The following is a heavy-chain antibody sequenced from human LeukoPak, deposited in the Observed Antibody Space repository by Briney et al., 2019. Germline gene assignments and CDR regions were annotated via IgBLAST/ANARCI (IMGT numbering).Heavy chain of an antibody. V-gene: IGHV4-31*03. D-gene: IGHD4-11*01. J-gene: IGHJ6*02. CDR2: IYYSGST. CDR3: ARDSVDYTDYYYYGMDV. CDR1: GGSISSGGYY. Sequence: SQTLSLTCTVSGGSISSGGYYWSWIRQHLGKGLEWIGYIYYSGSTYYNPSLKSRVTISVDTSKNQFSLKLSSVTAADTAVYYCARDSVDYTDYYYYGMDVWGQGTTVTVSS.